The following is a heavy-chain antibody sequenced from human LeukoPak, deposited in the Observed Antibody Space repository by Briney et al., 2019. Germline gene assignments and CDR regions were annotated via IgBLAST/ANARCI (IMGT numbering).Heavy chain of an antibody. Sequence: ASVKVSCMASGYTFTGYYMHWVRQAPGQGLEWMGWINPNSGGTNYAQKFQGRVTMTRDTSISTACMELSRLRSDDTAVYYCAAVVEIQRYYFDYWGQGTLVTVSS. J-gene: IGHJ4*02. D-gene: IGHD2-15*01. V-gene: IGHV1-2*02. CDR3: AAVVEIQRYYFDY. CDR1: GYTFTGYY. CDR2: INPNSGGT.